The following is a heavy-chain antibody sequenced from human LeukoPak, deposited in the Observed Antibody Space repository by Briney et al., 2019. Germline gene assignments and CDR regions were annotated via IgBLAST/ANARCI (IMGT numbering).Heavy chain of an antibody. J-gene: IGHJ4*02. D-gene: IGHD6-13*01. CDR2: IFHSGNT. Sequence: SETLSLTCAVSGGSISGGNWWSWVRQPPGKGLEWIGEIFHSGNTNYNPSLKSRVTMSVDKSKNQFSLRLSSVTAADTAVYYCATPLSYSSSTIEYWGQGTLVTASS. CDR3: ATPLSYSSSTIEY. V-gene: IGHV4-4*02. CDR1: GGSISGGNW.